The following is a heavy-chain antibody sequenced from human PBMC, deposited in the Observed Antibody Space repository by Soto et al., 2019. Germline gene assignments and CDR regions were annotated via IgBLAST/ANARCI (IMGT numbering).Heavy chain of an antibody. V-gene: IGHV3-23*01. D-gene: IGHD6-13*01. CDR1: GFTFSSYS. CDR3: AKRMYSSSWYDYFDY. Sequence: GGSLRLSCAASGFTFSSYSMNWVRQAPGKGLEWVSAISGSGGSTYYADSVKGRFTISRDNSKNTLYLQMNSLRAEDTAVYYCAKRMYSSSWYDYFDYWGQGTLVTVSS. CDR2: ISGSGGST. J-gene: IGHJ4*02.